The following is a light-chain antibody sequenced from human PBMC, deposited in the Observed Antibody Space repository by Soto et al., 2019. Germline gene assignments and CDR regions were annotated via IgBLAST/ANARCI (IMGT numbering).Light chain of an antibody. CDR1: QSISDT. CDR2: GAS. V-gene: IGKV3-15*01. J-gene: IGKJ1*01. Sequence: EIVMTQSPATLSVSPGGRATLSCRASQSISDTLAWYQQKPGQAPRLLIHGASTRATGFPGRFSGSGSGTDFTLTISSLQSEDFAVYYCQQYNNWPWTCGQGTKVDIK. CDR3: QQYNNWPWT.